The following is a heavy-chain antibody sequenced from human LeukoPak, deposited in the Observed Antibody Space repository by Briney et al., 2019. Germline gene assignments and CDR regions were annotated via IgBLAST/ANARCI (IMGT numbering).Heavy chain of an antibody. J-gene: IGHJ4*02. D-gene: IGHD2-8*01. CDR2: MNPNSGGT. Sequence: ASVKVSCKASGYTFTGYYMHWVRQAPGQGLEWMGWMNPNSGGTNYAQKFQGRVTMTRDTSISTAYMELSRLRSDDTAVYYCAKERSKGRGALMPGYWGQGTLVTVS. V-gene: IGHV1-2*02. CDR3: AKERSKGRGALMPGY. CDR1: GYTFTGYY.